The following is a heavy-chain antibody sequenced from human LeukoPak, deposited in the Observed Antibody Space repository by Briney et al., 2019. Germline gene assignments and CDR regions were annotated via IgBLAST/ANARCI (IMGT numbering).Heavy chain of an antibody. CDR2: INHSGST. V-gene: IGHV4-34*01. D-gene: IGHD3-22*01. CDR3: ARPYYYDSRIDP. Sequence: ASETLSLTCAVYGGSFSGYYWSWIRQPPGKGLEWIGEINHSGSTNYNPSLKSRVTMSADTSKNQLSLKLSSVTAADTAVYYCARPYYYDSRIDPWGQGILVTVSS. J-gene: IGHJ5*02. CDR1: GGSFSGYY.